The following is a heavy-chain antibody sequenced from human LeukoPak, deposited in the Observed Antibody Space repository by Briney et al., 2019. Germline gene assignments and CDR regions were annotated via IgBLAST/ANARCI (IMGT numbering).Heavy chain of an antibody. CDR3: AREVGGNWFDP. V-gene: IGHV1-69*05. J-gene: IGHJ5*02. D-gene: IGHD2-15*01. CDR2: IIPIFGTA. Sequence: ASVKVSCKASGGTFSSYAISWVRQAPGQGLEWMGRIIPIFGTANCAQKFQGRVTITTDESTSTAYMELSSLRSEDTAVYYCAREVGGNWFDPWGQGTLVTVSS. CDR1: GGTFSSYA.